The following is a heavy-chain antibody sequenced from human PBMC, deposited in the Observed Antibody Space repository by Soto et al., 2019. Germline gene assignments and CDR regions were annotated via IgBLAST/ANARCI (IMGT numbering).Heavy chain of an antibody. D-gene: IGHD3-10*02. V-gene: IGHV1-2*02. CDR2: INPKFGDT. CDR3: ARNMDYYYGRGSGNGHGV. J-gene: IGHJ6*01. Sequence: QVRLVQSGAEVKEPGDSVRVSCEASGYTFTAYHIHWVRQAPGQGLEWMGWINPKFGDTGYAQDFQGRVSMTSDTSISTVYMELRRLTSDDTAIYYCARNMDYYYGRGSGNGHGVWGQGTTVSVFS. CDR1: GYTFTAYH.